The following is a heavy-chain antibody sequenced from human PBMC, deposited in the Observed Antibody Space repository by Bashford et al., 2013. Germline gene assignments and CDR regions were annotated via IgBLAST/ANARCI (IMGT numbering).Heavy chain of an antibody. D-gene: IGHD4-23*01. CDR2: IDWDDDK. CDR1: GFSLSTSGMC. Sequence: SGPTLVKPTQTLTLTCTFSGFSLSTSGMCVSWIRQPPGKALEWLALIDWDDDKYYSTSLKTRLTISKDTSKNQVVLTMTNMDPVDTATYYCARIACSSITGGKGLDYWGQGTLVTVSS. V-gene: IGHV2-70*01. CDR3: ARIACSSITGGKGLDY. J-gene: IGHJ4*02.